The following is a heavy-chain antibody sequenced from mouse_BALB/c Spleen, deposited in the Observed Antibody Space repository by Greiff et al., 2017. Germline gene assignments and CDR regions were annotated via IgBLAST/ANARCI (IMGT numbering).Heavy chain of an antibody. J-gene: IGHJ3*01. D-gene: IGHD2-4*01. CDR3: ARVITPAWFAY. CDR1: GYTFSSYW. V-gene: IGHV1-9*01. CDR2: ILPGSGST. Sequence: QVQLQQSGAELMKPGASVKISCKATGYTFSSYWIEWVKQRPGHGLEWIGEILPGSGSTNYNEKFKGKATFTADTSSNTAYMQLSSLTSEDSAVYYCARVITPAWFAYWGQGTLVTVSA.